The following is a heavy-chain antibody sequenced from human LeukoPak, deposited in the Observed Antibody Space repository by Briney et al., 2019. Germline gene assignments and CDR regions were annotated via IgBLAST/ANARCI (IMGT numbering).Heavy chain of an antibody. Sequence: ASVKVSCXASGYTFTSYDINWVRQASGQGLEWMGWMNPNSGDTGYVQKFQGRVTMTRDTSISTAYMELSSLRSEDTAVYYCARGGFGSGSYSDYWGQGTLVTVSS. CDR1: GYTFTSYD. D-gene: IGHD3-10*01. CDR3: ARGGFGSGSYSDY. CDR2: MNPNSGDT. J-gene: IGHJ4*02. V-gene: IGHV1-8*01.